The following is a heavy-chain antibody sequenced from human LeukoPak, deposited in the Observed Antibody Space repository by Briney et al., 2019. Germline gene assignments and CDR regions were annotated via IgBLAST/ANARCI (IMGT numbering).Heavy chain of an antibody. V-gene: IGHV3-48*03. CDR1: GFTFSSYE. D-gene: IGHD3-10*01. J-gene: IGHJ3*01. CDR2: ISSSGSTI. CDR3: VRDMGRVDGS. Sequence: PGGSLRLSCAASGFTFSSYEMNWVRQAPGKGLEWVSYISSSGSTIYYADSVKGRFTISRDNAKNTLYLQMNSLRAEDTAVYHCVRDMGRVDGSWGQGTTVTVSS.